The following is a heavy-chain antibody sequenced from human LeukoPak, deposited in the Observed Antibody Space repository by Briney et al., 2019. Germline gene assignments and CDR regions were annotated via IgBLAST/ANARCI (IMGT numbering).Heavy chain of an antibody. CDR2: ISGSGGST. Sequence: GGSLRLSCAASGFTFSSYAMSWVRQAPGKGLEWVSAISGSGGSTYYANSVKGRFTISRDNSKNTLYLQMNSLRAEDTAVYYCAKVGSITMIVVVIRNYFDYWGQGTLVTVSS. CDR1: GFTFSSYA. D-gene: IGHD3-22*01. CDR3: AKVGSITMIVVVIRNYFDY. V-gene: IGHV3-23*01. J-gene: IGHJ4*02.